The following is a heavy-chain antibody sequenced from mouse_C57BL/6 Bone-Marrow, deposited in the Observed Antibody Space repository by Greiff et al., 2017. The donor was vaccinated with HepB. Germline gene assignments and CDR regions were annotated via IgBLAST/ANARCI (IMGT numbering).Heavy chain of an antibody. V-gene: IGHV1-26*01. CDR1: GYTFTDYY. Sequence: EVQLQQSGPELVKPGASVKISCKASGYTFTDYYMNWVKQSHGKSLEWIGDINPNNGGTSYNQKFKGKATLTVDKSSSTAYMELRSLTSEDSAVYYCARCVYYYGGGYFDVWGTGTTVTVSS. D-gene: IGHD1-1*01. J-gene: IGHJ1*03. CDR3: ARCVYYYGGGYFDV. CDR2: INPNNGGT.